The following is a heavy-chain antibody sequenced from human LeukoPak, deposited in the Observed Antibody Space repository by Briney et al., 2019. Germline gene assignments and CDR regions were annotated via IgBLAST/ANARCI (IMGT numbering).Heavy chain of an antibody. CDR3: ARDRYGGYANY. CDR2: ISSSGSTI. V-gene: IGHV3-11*01. CDR1: GFTFSDYY. D-gene: IGHD5-12*01. Sequence: GGSLRLSCAASGFTFSDYYMSWIRQAPGKGLEWVSYISSSGSTIHYADSVKGRFTISGDNAKNSLYLQMNSLRAEDTAVYYCARDRYGGYANYWGQGTLVTVSS. J-gene: IGHJ4*02.